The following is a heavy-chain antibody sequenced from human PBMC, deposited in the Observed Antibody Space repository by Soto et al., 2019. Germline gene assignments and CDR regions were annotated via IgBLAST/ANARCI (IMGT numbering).Heavy chain of an antibody. CDR3: ARDKITGLFDY. CDR2: INHSGST. D-gene: IGHD2-8*02. V-gene: IGHV4-34*01. CDR1: AGSFSGYY. Sequence: SETLSLTCAVYAGSFSGYYWTWIRQPPGTGLEWIGEINHSGSTNYNLSLKSRVTISVDTSKNQFSLKLTSVTAADTAVYYCARDKITGLFDYWGQGTLVTVSS. J-gene: IGHJ4*02.